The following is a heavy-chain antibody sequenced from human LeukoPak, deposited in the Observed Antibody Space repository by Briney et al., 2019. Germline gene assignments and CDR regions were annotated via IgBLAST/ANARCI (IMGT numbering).Heavy chain of an antibody. CDR2: IYAGGSS. Sequence: SETLSLTCTVSGGSVSSENSYWNWIRQPAGKGLEWIGCIYAGGSSTYNPSLKSRVTISVDTSKNQFSLRLTSMTAADTAVYYCARGYYYRGWGQGTLVTVSS. V-gene: IGHV4-61*02. CDR1: GGSVSSENSY. CDR3: ARGYYYRG. J-gene: IGHJ4*02. D-gene: IGHD3-10*01.